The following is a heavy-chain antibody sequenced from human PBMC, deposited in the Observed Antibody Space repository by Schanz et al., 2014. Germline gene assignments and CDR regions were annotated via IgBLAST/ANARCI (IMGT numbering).Heavy chain of an antibody. CDR3: AREEGYGYGPGAFDI. V-gene: IGHV3-30*02. D-gene: IGHD5-18*01. CDR1: GFTVSSNY. Sequence: VQLVESGGGLIQPGGSLRLSCVASGFTVSSNYMSWVRQAPGKGLEWVAFIRYDGSNKYYADSVKGRFTISRDNSKNTLSLQMNSLRAEDTAVYYCAREEGYGYGPGAFDIWGQGTMVTVSS. J-gene: IGHJ3*02. CDR2: IRYDGSNK.